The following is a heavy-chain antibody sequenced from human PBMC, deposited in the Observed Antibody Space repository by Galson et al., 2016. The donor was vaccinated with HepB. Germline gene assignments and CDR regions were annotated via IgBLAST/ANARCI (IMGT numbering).Heavy chain of an antibody. Sequence: SVKVSCRASGYTFTRYGISWVRQAPGQGLEWMGWISVYNDNTKYAQKFQGRVTMTTDTSTSTAYMEMRSLRYDDTAVYFCAAAVAGNFDYWGQGILVTVSS. CDR1: GYTFTRYG. J-gene: IGHJ4*02. CDR2: ISVYNDNT. V-gene: IGHV1-18*04. D-gene: IGHD6-19*01. CDR3: AAAVAGNFDY.